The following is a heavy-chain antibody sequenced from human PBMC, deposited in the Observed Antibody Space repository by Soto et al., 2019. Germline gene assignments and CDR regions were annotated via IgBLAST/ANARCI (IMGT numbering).Heavy chain of an antibody. Sequence: GGSLRLSCAASGFTFSSYSMNWVRQAPGKGLEWVSYISSSSSTIYYADSVKGRFTISRDNAKNSLYLQMNSLRDEDTAMYYCARASAAADAYYYYGMDVWGQGTTVTVSS. CDR3: ARASAAADAYYYYGMDV. V-gene: IGHV3-48*02. J-gene: IGHJ6*02. CDR2: ISSSSSTI. CDR1: GFTFSSYS. D-gene: IGHD6-13*01.